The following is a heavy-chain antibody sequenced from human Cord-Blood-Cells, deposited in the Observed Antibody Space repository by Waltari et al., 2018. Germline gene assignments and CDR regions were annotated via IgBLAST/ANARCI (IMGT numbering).Heavy chain of an antibody. J-gene: IGHJ2*01. CDR1: GGSFSGYY. CDR2: INHSGST. D-gene: IGHD2-2*01. Sequence: QVQLQQWGAGLLKPSETLSLTCAVYGGSFSGYYWSWIRQPPGKGLEWIGEINHSGSTNYNPTLKSRVTISVDTSKNQFSLKLSAVTAADTAVYYCASPTVPAATSYFDLWGRGTLVTVSS. CDR3: ASPTVPAATSYFDL. V-gene: IGHV4-34*01.